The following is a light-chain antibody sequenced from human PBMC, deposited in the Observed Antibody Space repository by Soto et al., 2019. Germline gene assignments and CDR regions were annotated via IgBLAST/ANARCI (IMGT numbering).Light chain of an antibody. J-gene: IGKJ1*01. CDR2: KAS. V-gene: IGKV1-5*03. CDR3: QHYNSYSEA. Sequence: DIQMTQSPSTLSGSVGDRATXXXXTRQTISSWLAWYQQKPGKAPKLLIYKASTLESVAPSSFSGSGSGTEFTLTISSLQPDDFATYYCQHYNSYSEAFGQGTKVDIK. CDR1: QTISSW.